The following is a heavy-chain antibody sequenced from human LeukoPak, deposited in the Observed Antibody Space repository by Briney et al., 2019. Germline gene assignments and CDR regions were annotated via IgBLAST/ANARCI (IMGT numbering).Heavy chain of an antibody. J-gene: IGHJ5*02. V-gene: IGHV3-21*06. CDR2: ISSSSSYI. Sequence: GGSLRLTCAASGFTFSSYSMNWVRQAPGKGLEWVSSISSSSSYIYYADSVKGRFTISRDNAKNSLYLQMNSLRVEDTAVYYCARSAGTWFDPWGQGTLVTVSS. CDR1: GFTFSSYS. CDR3: ARSAGTWFDP. D-gene: IGHD1-1*01.